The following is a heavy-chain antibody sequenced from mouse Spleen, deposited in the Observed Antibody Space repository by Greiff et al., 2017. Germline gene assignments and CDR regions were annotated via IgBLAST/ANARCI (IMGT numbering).Heavy chain of an antibody. V-gene: IGHV1-69*01. J-gene: IGHJ4*01. CDR2: IDPSDSYT. CDR3: ARGYYYGSSPYYAMDY. CDR1: GYTFTSYW. Sequence: QVQLKQPGAELVMPGASVKLSCKASGYTFTSYWMHWVKQRPGQGLEWIGEIDPSDSYTNYNQKFKGKATLTVDKSSSTAYMQLSSLTSEDSAVYYCARGYYYGSSPYYAMDYWGQGTSVTVSS. D-gene: IGHD1-1*01.